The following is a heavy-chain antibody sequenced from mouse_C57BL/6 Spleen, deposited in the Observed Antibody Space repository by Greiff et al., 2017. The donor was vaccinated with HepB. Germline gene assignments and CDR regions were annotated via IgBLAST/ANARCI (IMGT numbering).Heavy chain of an antibody. D-gene: IGHD1-1*01. J-gene: IGHJ2*01. CDR1: GYTFTDYE. V-gene: IGHV1-15*01. CDR3: TLIYYYGSSYYFDY. CDR2: IDPETGGT. Sequence: VKVVESGAELVRPGASVTLSCKASGYTFTDYEMHWVKQTPVHGLEWIGAIDPETGGTAYNQKFKGKAILTADKSSSTAYMELRSLTSEDSAVYYCTLIYYYGSSYYFDYWGQGTTLTVSS.